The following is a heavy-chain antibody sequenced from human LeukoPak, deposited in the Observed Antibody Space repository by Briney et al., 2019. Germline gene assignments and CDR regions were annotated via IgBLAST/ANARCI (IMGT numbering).Heavy chain of an antibody. CDR3: ASDLEVVGAEEYYYYMDV. D-gene: IGHD1-26*01. CDR1: SFSSYW. J-gene: IGHJ6*03. V-gene: IGHV4-39*07. CDR2: IYYSGST. Sequence: SFSSYWMSWVRQPPGKGLEWIGRIYYSGSTYYNPSLKSRVTISVDTSKNQFSLKLSSVTAADTAVYYCASDLEVVGAEEYYYYMDVWGKGTTVTVSS.